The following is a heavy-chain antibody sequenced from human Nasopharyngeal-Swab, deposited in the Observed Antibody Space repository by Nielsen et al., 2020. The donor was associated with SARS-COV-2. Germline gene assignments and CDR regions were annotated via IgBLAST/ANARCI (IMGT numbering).Heavy chain of an antibody. V-gene: IGHV3-23*01. Sequence: GESLKISCAASGFTFSEYAFHWVRQAPGKGLEWVSVISGGGESTHYADSVKGRFSISRVDSRETVYLQMNSLRAEDTAVYYCAKGRYYYGSGSYYFDYWGQGTLVTVSS. CDR3: AKGRYYYGSGSYYFDY. J-gene: IGHJ4*02. CDR2: ISGGGEST. CDR1: GFTFSEYA. D-gene: IGHD3-10*01.